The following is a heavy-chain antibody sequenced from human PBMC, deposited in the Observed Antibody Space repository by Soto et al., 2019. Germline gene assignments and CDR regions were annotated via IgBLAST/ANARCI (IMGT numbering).Heavy chain of an antibody. CDR2: ISYDGNNK. J-gene: IGHJ4*02. Sequence: QVQLVESGGGVVQPGRSLRLSCAASGFIFSTYGMHWVRQAPGKGLEWLSVISYDGNNKYYADSVKGRFTISRDNSKNTLWLQMDXLRXXXXXXXYXXXDLLLTTITTVGDWGQGXLXTVSS. V-gene: IGHV3-30*03. CDR3: XXDLLLTTITTVGD. CDR1: GFIFSTYG. D-gene: IGHD4-17*01.